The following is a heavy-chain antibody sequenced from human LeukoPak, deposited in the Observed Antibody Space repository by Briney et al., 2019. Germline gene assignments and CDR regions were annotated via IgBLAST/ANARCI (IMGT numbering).Heavy chain of an antibody. CDR2: INSDGSST. CDR1: GFTFSSYW. V-gene: IGHV3-74*01. J-gene: IGHJ4*02. Sequence: PGGSLRLSCAASGFTFSSYWMHWVRQAPGKGLVWVSRINSDGSSTSYADSVKGRFTISRDNAKNTLYLQMNSLRAEDTAVYYCARAGRRYGDYPDYWGQGTLVTVSS. D-gene: IGHD4-17*01. CDR3: ARAGRRYGDYPDY.